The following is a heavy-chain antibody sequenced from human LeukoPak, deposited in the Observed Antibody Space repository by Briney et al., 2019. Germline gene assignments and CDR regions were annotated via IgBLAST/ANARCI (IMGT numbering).Heavy chain of an antibody. Sequence: GASVKVSCKSSGVNFGSYDVLWVRQAPGQGLEWLGAIIPVFGSPNYAQKFQDRLTIMADESTSTVYMELHSLTSNDTAVFYCATGSHGGGDFWGQGTLVIVSS. D-gene: IGHD3-16*01. CDR2: IIPVFGSP. CDR1: GVNFGSYD. CDR3: ATGSHGGGDF. J-gene: IGHJ4*02. V-gene: IGHV1-69*13.